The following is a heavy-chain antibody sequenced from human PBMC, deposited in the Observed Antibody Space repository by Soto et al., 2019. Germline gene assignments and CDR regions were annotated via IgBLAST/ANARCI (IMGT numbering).Heavy chain of an antibody. V-gene: IGHV3-23*01. CDR1: GFTFSLSA. CDR3: AKGPEYDILTGCDY. J-gene: IGHJ4*02. Sequence: EVQLLESGGGFVQPGESLRLSCAASGFTFSLSAMSWVRQAPGRGLDWVSSLSGGGSTTDYADSVKGRFTISRDNSKNTVHLQMNSLRAEDTAVYYCAKGPEYDILTGCDYWGQGALVTV. D-gene: IGHD3-9*01. CDR2: LSGGGSTT.